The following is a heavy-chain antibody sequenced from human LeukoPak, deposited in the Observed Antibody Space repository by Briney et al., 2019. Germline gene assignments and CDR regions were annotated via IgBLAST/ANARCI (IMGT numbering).Heavy chain of an antibody. CDR3: ALLITFDAFDL. D-gene: IGHD1-14*01. V-gene: IGHV3-74*01. J-gene: IGHJ3*01. CDR2: IKPDGSTT. Sequence: GGSLRLSCAASGFTFSSYGMYWVRQAPGKGLVWVSRIKPDGSTTSYADSVKGRFTISRDNAKNTLYLQMNSLRAEDTAVYYCALLITFDAFDLWGQGTRVTVSS. CDR1: GFTFSSYG.